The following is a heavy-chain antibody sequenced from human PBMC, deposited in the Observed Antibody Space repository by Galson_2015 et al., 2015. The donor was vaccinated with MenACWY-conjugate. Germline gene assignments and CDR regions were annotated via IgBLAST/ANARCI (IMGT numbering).Heavy chain of an antibody. CDR1: GFSLSTSGMR. Sequence: PAPVKPTQTLTLTCTFSGFSLSTSGMRVSWIRQPPGKALEWLARIDWDDDKFYSTSLKTRLTISKDTSKNQVVLTMTNMDPVDTATYYCARMAGYSYGYDYWGQGTLVTVSS. J-gene: IGHJ4*02. CDR3: ARMAGYSYGYDY. CDR2: IDWDDDK. V-gene: IGHV2-70*04. D-gene: IGHD5-18*01.